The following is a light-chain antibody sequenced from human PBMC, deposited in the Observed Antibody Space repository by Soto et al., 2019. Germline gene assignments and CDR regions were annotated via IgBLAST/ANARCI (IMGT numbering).Light chain of an antibody. Sequence: ETVMTQSPATLSVSPGEGISLSCRASQTVNKLAWYQQKPGQAPRLLIYDVSSRATGIPARFSGSGSGTEFTLTISVLQPEYFGVYNCTQYHSWPVSFGGGTKVEIK. CDR1: QTVNK. CDR3: TQYHSWPVS. J-gene: IGKJ4*01. V-gene: IGKV3-15*01. CDR2: DVS.